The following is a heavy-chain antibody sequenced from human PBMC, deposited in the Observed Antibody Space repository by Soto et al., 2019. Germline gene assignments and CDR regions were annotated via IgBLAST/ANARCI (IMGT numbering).Heavy chain of an antibody. D-gene: IGHD1-1*01. J-gene: IGHJ4*02. CDR3: ATAGHYRLDN. CDR1: AFSFSTSW. V-gene: IGHV3-74*01. CDR2: INPDGRTI. Sequence: GGSLRLSCAASAFSFSTSWMHWVRQAPGEGLVWVSRINPDGRTINYADSVKGRFTISRDNAKNTLYLQMNILRVEDTAVYFCATAGHYRLDNRGMGTLVTVSS.